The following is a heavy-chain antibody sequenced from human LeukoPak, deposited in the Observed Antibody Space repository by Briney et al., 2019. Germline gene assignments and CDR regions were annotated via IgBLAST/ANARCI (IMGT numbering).Heavy chain of an antibody. CDR2: IYYSGST. D-gene: IGHD5-18*01. CDR3: ARGRGYSYGNNAFDI. Sequence: PSETLSLTCTVSGGSISSYYWSRIRQPPGKGLEWIGYIYYSGSTNYNPSLKSRVTISVDTSKNQFSLKLSSVTAADTAVYYCARGRGYSYGNNAFDIWGQGTMVTVSS. V-gene: IGHV4-59*08. J-gene: IGHJ3*02. CDR1: GGSISSYY.